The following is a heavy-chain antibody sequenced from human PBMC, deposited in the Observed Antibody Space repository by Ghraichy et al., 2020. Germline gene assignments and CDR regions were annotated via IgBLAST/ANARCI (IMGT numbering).Heavy chain of an antibody. D-gene: IGHD2-2*01. CDR3: AKVHCSSTSCSRVDY. J-gene: IGHJ4*02. V-gene: IGHV3-23*01. Sequence: GGSLRLSCAASGFTFSSYAMSWVRQSPGKGLEWVSAISGRGVSTYYADSVKGRFTISRDKSKNTLYLQMNSLRAEDTAVYYCAKVHCSSTSCSRVDYWGQGTLVTVSS. CDR2: ISGRGVST. CDR1: GFTFSSYA.